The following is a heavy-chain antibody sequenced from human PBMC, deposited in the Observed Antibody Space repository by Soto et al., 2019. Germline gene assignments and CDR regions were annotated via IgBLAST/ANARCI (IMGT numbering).Heavy chain of an antibody. V-gene: IGHV3-30-3*01. CDR1: GFNFGSYA. D-gene: IGHD3-22*01. J-gene: IGHJ4*02. CDR3: ARAITMIADPYYFDY. CDR2: ISYDGSNK. Sequence: GGSLRLSCTASGFNFGSYAMHWVRQAPGKGLEWVAVISYDGSNKYYADSVKGRFTISRDNSKNTLYLQMNSLRAEDTAVYYCARAITMIADPYYFDYWGQGTLVTVSS.